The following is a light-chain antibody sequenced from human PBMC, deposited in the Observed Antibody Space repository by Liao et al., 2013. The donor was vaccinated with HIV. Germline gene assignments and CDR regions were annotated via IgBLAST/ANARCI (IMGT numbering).Light chain of an antibody. V-gene: IGLV3-1*01. CDR3: QTWDTGTGV. Sequence: SYELTQPPSVSVSPGQTANITCSGGDWVDKRASWYQQRPGQSPVLIIYDHSKRPSGIPERFSGSTSGSTATLTISGTQALDEADYYCQTWDTGTGVFGTGTKVTV. CDR1: DWVDKR. CDR2: DHS. J-gene: IGLJ1*01.